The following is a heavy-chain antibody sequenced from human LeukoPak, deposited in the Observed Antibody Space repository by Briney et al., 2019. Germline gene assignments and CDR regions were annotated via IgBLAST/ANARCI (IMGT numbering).Heavy chain of an antibody. Sequence: GGSLRLSCEASGLTVSSSYMSWVRQAPGKGLEWVSVIYSDGSTYYADSVKGRFTISRDNSKNTLLLQMNSLRAEDTAVYYCATDRGWLQFDYWGQGTLVTVSS. V-gene: IGHV3-53*01. D-gene: IGHD5-24*01. J-gene: IGHJ4*02. CDR3: ATDRGWLQFDY. CDR2: IYSDGST. CDR1: GLTVSSSY.